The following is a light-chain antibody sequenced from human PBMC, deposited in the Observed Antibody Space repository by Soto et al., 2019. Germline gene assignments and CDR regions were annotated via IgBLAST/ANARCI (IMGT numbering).Light chain of an antibody. CDR1: QSVSSY. CDR3: QQYNGSPIT. CDR2: GAS. J-gene: IGKJ5*01. Sequence: EIVLTQSPATLSLSPGERATLSCRASQSVSSYLAWYQQKPGQAPRLLIYGASNRATGIPDRFSGSGSGTDFTLTISRLEPEDFALYYCQQYNGSPITFGQGTRLEI. V-gene: IGKV3-20*01.